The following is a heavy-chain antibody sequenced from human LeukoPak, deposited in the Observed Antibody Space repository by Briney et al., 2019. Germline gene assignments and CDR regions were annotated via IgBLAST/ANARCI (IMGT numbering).Heavy chain of an antibody. CDR1: GFTFSSYA. D-gene: IGHD3-10*01. Sequence: GGSLRLPCAASGFTFSSYAMSWVRQAPGKGLEWVSAISGSGGSTYYADSVKGRFTISRDNSKNTLYLQMNSLRAEDTAVYYCAKDNLWFGEFTGVFDYWGQGTLVTVSS. J-gene: IGHJ4*02. V-gene: IGHV3-23*01. CDR3: AKDNLWFGEFTGVFDY. CDR2: ISGSGGST.